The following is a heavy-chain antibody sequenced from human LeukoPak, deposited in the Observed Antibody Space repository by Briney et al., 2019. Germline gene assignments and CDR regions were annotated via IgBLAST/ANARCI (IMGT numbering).Heavy chain of an antibody. CDR2: ISGSGGST. J-gene: IGHJ4*02. D-gene: IGHD2-15*01. V-gene: IGHV3-23*01. CDR1: GFTFSSYA. Sequence: GGSLRLSCAASGFTFSSYAMSWVRQAPGKGLEWVSVISGSGGSTYYADSVKGRFTISRDNSKNTLYLQMNSLRAEDTAVYYCAKESLGYCSGGSCYYLDYWGQGTLVTVSS. CDR3: AKESLGYCSGGSCYYLDY.